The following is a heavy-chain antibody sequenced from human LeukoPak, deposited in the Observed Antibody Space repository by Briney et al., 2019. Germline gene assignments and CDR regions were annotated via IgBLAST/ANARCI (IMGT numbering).Heavy chain of an antibody. J-gene: IGHJ4*02. V-gene: IGHV3-74*01. CDR3: VRERNNFWSGHHSIFDS. CDR2: INNDGSST. Sequence: GGSLRLSCAASGFIFSDHWMHWVRHAPGKGLVWLSRINNDGSSTIYADSVKGRFTFSRDNAENTLFLEMSSLRVEDTAVYYCVRERNNFWSGHHSIFDSWGQGTLVTVSS. CDR1: GFIFSDHW. D-gene: IGHD3-3*01.